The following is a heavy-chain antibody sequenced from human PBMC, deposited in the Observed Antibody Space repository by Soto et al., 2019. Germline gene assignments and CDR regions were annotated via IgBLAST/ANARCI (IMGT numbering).Heavy chain of an antibody. CDR3: ARDGYDGSGSPYPAY. D-gene: IGHD3-10*01. V-gene: IGHV4-59*01. CDR2: IYYLGST. CDR1: GGSMSEYF. J-gene: IGHJ4*02. Sequence: TLSLTCSFSGGSMSEYFWSWIRQSPGKGLEWIGYIYYLGSTDYNPSLKSRVTISVDTSKRQFSLRLTSVTAADTAVYYCARDGYDGSGSPYPAYWGPGTQVTVSS.